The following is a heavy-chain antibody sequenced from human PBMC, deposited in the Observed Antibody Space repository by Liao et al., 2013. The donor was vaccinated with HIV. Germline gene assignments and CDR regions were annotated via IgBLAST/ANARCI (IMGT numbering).Heavy chain of an antibody. V-gene: IGHV4-34*01. CDR3: ARDVLYYYGSGSYLDY. CDR1: GGSFSGYY. CDR2: INHHGTT. J-gene: IGHJ4*02. D-gene: IGHD3-10*01. Sequence: QVQLQQWGAGLLKPSETLSLTCAVYGGSFSGYYWNWIRQPPGKGLEWIGQINHHGTTNYHPSLKSRVTLSVDTSKKQFSLKLSSVTAADTAVYYCARDVLYYYGSGSYLDYWGQGTLVTVSS.